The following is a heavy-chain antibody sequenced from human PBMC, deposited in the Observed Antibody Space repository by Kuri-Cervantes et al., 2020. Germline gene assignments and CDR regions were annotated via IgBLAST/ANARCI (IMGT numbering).Heavy chain of an antibody. V-gene: IGHV1-2*02. Sequence: ASVKVSCKACGYTFTGYYMHWVRQAPGQGLEWMGWINPNSGGTNYAQQFQGRVTVTRDTSISTAYMELSRLRSDDTAVYYCAREYRGSYFRYYGMDVWGQGTPVTVSS. CDR2: INPNSGGT. CDR1: GYTFTGYY. CDR3: AREYRGSYFRYYGMDV. J-gene: IGHJ6*02. D-gene: IGHD1-26*01.